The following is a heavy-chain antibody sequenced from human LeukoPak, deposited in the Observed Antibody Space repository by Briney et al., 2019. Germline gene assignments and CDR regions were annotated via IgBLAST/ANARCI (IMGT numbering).Heavy chain of an antibody. J-gene: IGHJ4*02. V-gene: IGHV4-39*01. CDR3: VRHDGRGGATMGALDS. CDR2: LFSGRTT. CDR1: AGSISSTSHH. D-gene: IGHD5-12*01. Sequence: SEILSLTCTVSAGSISSTSHHWGWIRQSPGKGLEWIGSLFSGRTTYYNPSLDSRVTISVVTSKNQFSLQLNSVTAADTAVYYCVRHDGRGGATMGALDSWGQGSLVTVSS.